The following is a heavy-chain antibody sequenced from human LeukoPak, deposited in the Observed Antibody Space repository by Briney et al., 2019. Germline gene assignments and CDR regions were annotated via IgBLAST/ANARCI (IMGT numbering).Heavy chain of an antibody. CDR1: GFTFSSYG. Sequence: GGSLRLSCAASGFTFSSYGMHWVRQAPGKGLEWVAVISYDGSNKYYAESVKGRFTISRNNSKNTLYLQMNSLRAEDTAVYYCARVSAGTTSLFDYWGQGTLVTVSS. V-gene: IGHV3-30*03. CDR2: ISYDGSNK. J-gene: IGHJ4*02. D-gene: IGHD1-1*01. CDR3: ARVSAGTTSLFDY.